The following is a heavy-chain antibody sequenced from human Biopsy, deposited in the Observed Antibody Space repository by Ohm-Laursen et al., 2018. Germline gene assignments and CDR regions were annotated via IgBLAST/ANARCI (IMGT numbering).Heavy chain of an antibody. CDR1: SVYISSIY. J-gene: IGHJ2*01. D-gene: IGHD3-22*01. V-gene: IGHV4-59*01. CDR2: VYNTGST. CDR3: ARDRGYYSDRTVPGYFDL. Sequence: SVTLSFTSAVSSVYISSIYWSRLRQAPGQGLQWIGYVYNTGSTYYNPSLQRRATISVDTSKNHFPLRVRSRTPADTAIYYCARDRGYYSDRTVPGYFDLWGRGTLVTVSS.